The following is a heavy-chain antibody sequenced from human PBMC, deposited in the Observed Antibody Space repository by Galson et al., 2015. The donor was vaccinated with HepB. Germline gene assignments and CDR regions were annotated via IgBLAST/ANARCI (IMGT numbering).Heavy chain of an antibody. CDR2: INSDGSTA. J-gene: IGHJ4*02. V-gene: IGHV3-74*01. Sequence: SLRLSCAASGFTFSSSRMHWVRQAPGKGLVWVSRINSDGSTASSADSVKGRFTISRDNAKNTLYLQMNSLRAEDTAVYYCARLDFWSGDLNYWGQGTPVTVSS. CDR1: GFTFSSSR. D-gene: IGHD3-3*01. CDR3: ARLDFWSGDLNY.